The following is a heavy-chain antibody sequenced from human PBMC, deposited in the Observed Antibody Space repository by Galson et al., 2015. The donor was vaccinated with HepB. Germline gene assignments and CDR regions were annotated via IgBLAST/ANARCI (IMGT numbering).Heavy chain of an antibody. CDR3: ARNQSPAGRGNNWFDP. V-gene: IGHV4-34*01. CDR1: GGSFSTYY. D-gene: IGHD2-2*01. CDR2: INHSGST. J-gene: IGHJ5*02. Sequence: TLSLTCAVYGGSFSTYYWSWIRQPPGKGLEWIAQINHSGSTDHNPSLKSRVTISVDTSKNQFSLRLTSVTTADTAVYYCARNQSPAGRGNNWFDPWGQGTLVTVSS.